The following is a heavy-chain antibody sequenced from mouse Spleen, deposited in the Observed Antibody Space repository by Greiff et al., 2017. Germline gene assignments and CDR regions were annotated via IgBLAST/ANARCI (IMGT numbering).Heavy chain of an antibody. J-gene: IGHJ2*01. CDR3: ARWAKCFDY. CDR2: ICPGSGNT. CDR1: GYTFTSYG. D-gene: IGHD3-1*01. V-gene: IGHV1-81*01. Sequence: QVQLQQSGAELARPGASVKLSCKASGYTFTSYGIRWVQQRTGQGLEWIGEICPGSGNTYYNEKFKGQATLAADKSSRTAYMELRSLTSEDSAVYFCARWAKCFDYWGEGTTLTVSS.